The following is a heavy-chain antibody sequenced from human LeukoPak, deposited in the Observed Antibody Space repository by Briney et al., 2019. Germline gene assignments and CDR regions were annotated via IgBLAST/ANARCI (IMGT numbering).Heavy chain of an antibody. J-gene: IGHJ4*02. V-gene: IGHV1-2*04. D-gene: IGHD3-16*02. CDR3: ARAPPHYVWGSYRYFFDY. CDR1: GCTFTGYY. Sequence: GASVKVSCKASGCTFTGYYMHWVRQAPGQGLEWMGWINPNSGGTNYAQKFQGWVTMTRDTSISTAYMELSRLRSDDTAVYYCARAPPHYVWGSYRYFFDYWGQGTLVTVSS. CDR2: INPNSGGT.